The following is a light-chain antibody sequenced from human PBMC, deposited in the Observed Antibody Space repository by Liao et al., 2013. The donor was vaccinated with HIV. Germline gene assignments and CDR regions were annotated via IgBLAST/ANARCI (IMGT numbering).Light chain of an antibody. Sequence: SYELTQPPSVSVSPGQTASITCSGDKLGDKFACWYQQKPGQSPVLVIYQDRKRPSGIPERFSGSNSGNTATLTISGTQPMDEADYYCQAWDSSSHVVFGGGTRLTVL. V-gene: IGLV3-1*01. CDR3: QAWDSSSHVV. CDR1: KLGDKF. CDR2: QDR. J-gene: IGLJ2*01.